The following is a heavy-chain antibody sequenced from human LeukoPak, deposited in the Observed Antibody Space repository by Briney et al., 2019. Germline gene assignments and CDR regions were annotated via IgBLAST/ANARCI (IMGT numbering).Heavy chain of an antibody. D-gene: IGHD3-22*01. V-gene: IGHV1-18*01. CDR1: GYTFTTYG. J-gene: IGHJ4*02. CDR2: ISTYNGNT. Sequence: ASVKVSCKASGYTFTTYGISWVRQAPGQGLEWMGWISTYNGNTNYAQKLQGRVTMTTDTSTSTAYMELRSLRSDDTAVYYCARDRRDPYYYDSSGRLFGYWGQGTLVTVSS. CDR3: ARDRRDPYYYDSSGRLFGY.